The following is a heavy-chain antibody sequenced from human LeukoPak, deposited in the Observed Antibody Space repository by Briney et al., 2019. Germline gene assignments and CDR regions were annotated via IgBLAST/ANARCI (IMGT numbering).Heavy chain of an antibody. V-gene: IGHV1-18*01. CDR2: ISAYNGNT. CDR3: ARVAYSNLPPYNWFDP. J-gene: IGHJ5*02. D-gene: IGHD4-11*01. CDR1: GYTFTSYG. Sequence: ASVKVSCKASGYTFTSYGISWVRQAPGQGLEWMGWISAYNGNTNYAQKLQGRVTMTTDTSTSTAYMELSSLRSEDTAAYYCARVAYSNLPPYNWFDPWGQGTLVTVSS.